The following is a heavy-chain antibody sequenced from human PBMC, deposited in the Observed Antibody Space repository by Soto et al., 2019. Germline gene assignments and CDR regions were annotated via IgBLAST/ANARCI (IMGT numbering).Heavy chain of an antibody. CDR1: GFTFSSYA. CDR2: IKQDGSEN. V-gene: IGHV3-7*01. CDR3: ARDHINGWKFDY. D-gene: IGHD6-19*01. J-gene: IGHJ4*02. Sequence: GGSLILSCAASGFTFSSYAMSLVRQAPGKGLEWVANIKQDGSENYYVDSVKGRFTTSRDNTKNSFYLQMNSLRAEDTAVYYCARDHINGWKFDYWGRGTLVTVSS.